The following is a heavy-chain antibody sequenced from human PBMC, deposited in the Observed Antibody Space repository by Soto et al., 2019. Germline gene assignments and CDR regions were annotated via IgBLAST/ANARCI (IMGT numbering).Heavy chain of an antibody. CDR3: ASDWVDSSSWYDYYYYYGMDV. V-gene: IGHV4-61*01. CDR1: GGSVSSGCYY. J-gene: IGHJ6*02. D-gene: IGHD6-13*01. CDR2: IYYSGST. Sequence: PSETLSLTCTVSGGSVSSGCYYWSWIRQPPGKGLEWIGYIYYSGSTNYNPSLKSRVTISVDTSKNQFSLKLSSVTAADTAVYYCASDWVDSSSWYDYYYYYGMDVWGRGTTVTVSS.